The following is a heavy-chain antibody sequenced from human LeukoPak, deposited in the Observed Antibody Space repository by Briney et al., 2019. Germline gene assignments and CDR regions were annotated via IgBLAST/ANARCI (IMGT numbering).Heavy chain of an antibody. Sequence: SETLSLTCTVSGASISSSDYYWGWIRQPPGKGLEWIGSFCYSGRTYYSPSLKSRVTISVDTSKNQFSLKVSSVTGADTAVYYCARDRDESSGFSDYWGQGTLVTVSS. J-gene: IGHJ4*02. CDR3: ARDRDESSGFSDY. V-gene: IGHV4-39*07. CDR2: FCYSGRT. D-gene: IGHD3-22*01. CDR1: GASISSSDYY.